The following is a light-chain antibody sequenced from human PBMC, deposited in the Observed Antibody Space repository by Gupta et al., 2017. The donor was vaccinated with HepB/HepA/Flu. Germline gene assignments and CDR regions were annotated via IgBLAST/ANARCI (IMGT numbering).Light chain of an antibody. J-gene: IGKJ3*01. Sequence: DIVMTQSPESLAVSLGERATINCKASQGVLKSCNNENCLAWYQQKPGQPPKLLIYWTSTRESGVPDRFSGSGSGTNFTLTISSLQAEDVATYYCQQVANSFFTFGHGTTVHI. CDR3: QQVANSFFT. CDR1: QGVLKSCNNENC. V-gene: IGKV4-1*01. CDR2: WTS.